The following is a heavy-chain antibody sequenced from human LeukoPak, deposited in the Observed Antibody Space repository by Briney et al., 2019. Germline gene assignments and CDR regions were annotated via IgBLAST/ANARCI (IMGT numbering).Heavy chain of an antibody. CDR1: GGSISSDH. Sequence: SEPLSLTCTVSGGSISSDHWNWIRQPPGKGLEWIGCIYYSGSTYYNPSLKSRATISVDMSKSQFSLRLTSVTAADTAVCYCARKNDFDIWGQGTLVTVSS. D-gene: IGHD2/OR15-2a*01. CDR3: ARKNDFDI. CDR2: IYYSGST. J-gene: IGHJ3*02. V-gene: IGHV4-59*01.